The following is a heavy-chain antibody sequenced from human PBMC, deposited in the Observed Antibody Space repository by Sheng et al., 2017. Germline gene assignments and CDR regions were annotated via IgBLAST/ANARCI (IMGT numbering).Heavy chain of an antibody. Sequence: QVQLVESGGGVVQPGRSLRLSCTASGFTFSSYAMHWVRQAPGKGLEWVAVISYDGSNKYYADSVKGRFTISRDNSKNTLYLQMNSLRAEDTAVYYCARGGNQLLFEDYWG. D-gene: IGHD2-2*01. J-gene: IGHJ4*01. CDR1: GFTFSSYA. CDR3: ARGGNQLLFEDY. CDR2: ISYDGSNK. V-gene: IGHV3-30*01.